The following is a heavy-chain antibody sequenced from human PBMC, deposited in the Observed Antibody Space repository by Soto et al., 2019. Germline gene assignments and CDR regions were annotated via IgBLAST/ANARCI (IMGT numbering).Heavy chain of an antibody. CDR3: AKKAGNYLDY. CDR2: ISYDGSNK. Sequence: QVQLVESGGGVVQPGRSLRLSCAASGFTFSNYGMHWVRQAPGKGLEWVAVISYDGSNKYYADSVKGRFTISRDNSKNTLYLQINSLRAEDTAVYYCAKKAGNYLDYWGQGTLVTVSS. V-gene: IGHV3-30*18. D-gene: IGHD6-19*01. CDR1: GFTFSNYG. J-gene: IGHJ4*02.